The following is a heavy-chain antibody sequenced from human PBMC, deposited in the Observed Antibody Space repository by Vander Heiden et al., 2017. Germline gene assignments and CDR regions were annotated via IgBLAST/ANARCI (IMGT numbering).Heavy chain of an antibody. J-gene: IGHJ4*02. Sequence: VQLVESGGGLVQPGGSLRLSCAASGFTFSSYWMHWVRQAPGKGLVWVSRINSDGSSTSYADSVKGRFTISRDNAKNTLYLQMNSLRAEDTAVYYCARGSRRDGYNWCDYWGQGTLVTVSS. V-gene: IGHV3-74*01. CDR2: INSDGSST. CDR1: GFTFSSYW. CDR3: ARGSRRDGYNWCDY. D-gene: IGHD5-12*01.